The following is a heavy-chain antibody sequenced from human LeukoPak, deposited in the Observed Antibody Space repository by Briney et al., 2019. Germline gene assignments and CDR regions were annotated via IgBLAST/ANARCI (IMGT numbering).Heavy chain of an antibody. CDR2: INPNGGGT. Sequence: ASVKVSCKASGYTFTDYYMHWVRQAPGQGLEWMGWINPNGGGTIYAQKFQGRVTMTRDTSITTAYMELTSLRSDDTAVYYCARDLFYSVSGTYYNVGRVFNYWGQGTLVTVSS. D-gene: IGHD3-10*01. V-gene: IGHV1-2*02. J-gene: IGHJ4*02. CDR1: GYTFTDYY. CDR3: ARDLFYSVSGTYYNVGRVFNY.